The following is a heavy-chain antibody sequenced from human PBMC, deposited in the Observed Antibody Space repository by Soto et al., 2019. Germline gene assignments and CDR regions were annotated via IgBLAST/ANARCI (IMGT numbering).Heavy chain of an antibody. V-gene: IGHV4-34*01. CDR2: INHSGST. J-gene: IGHJ5*02. CDR3: ASSYYYDSSGPNWFDP. Sequence: PSETLSLTFAVYGGSFSGYYWNWIRQPPGKGLEWIGKINHSGSTYNPSLKSRVTISLDTSKNQFSLKLSSVTAADTAVYYCASSYYYDSSGPNWFDPWGQGTLVTVSS. CDR1: GGSFSGYY. D-gene: IGHD3-22*01.